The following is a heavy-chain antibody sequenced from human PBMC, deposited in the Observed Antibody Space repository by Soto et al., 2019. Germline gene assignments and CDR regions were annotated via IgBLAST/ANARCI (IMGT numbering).Heavy chain of an antibody. CDR2: IYYSGST. V-gene: IGHV4-61*01. J-gene: IGHJ6*02. D-gene: IGHD2-15*01. Sequence: QVQLQESGPGLVKPSETLSLTCTVSGGSVSSGSYYWSWIRQPPGKGLEWIGHIYYSGSTNYNPSLKSRVTISVDTSKNQFSLKLSSVTAADTAVYYCARDADGYCSGGSCDRYYYYGMDVWGQGTTVTVSS. CDR1: GGSVSSGSYY. CDR3: ARDADGYCSGGSCDRYYYYGMDV.